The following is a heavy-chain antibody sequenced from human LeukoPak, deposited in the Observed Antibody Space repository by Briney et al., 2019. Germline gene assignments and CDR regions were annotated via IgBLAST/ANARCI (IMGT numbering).Heavy chain of an antibody. J-gene: IGHJ4*02. CDR2: IYYSGST. CDR3: ARGSLGYNGSYFKQSYYFDY. Sequence: SETLSLTCTVSGGSISSYYWSWIRQPPGKGLKWIGYIYYSGSTNYNPSLKSRVTISVDTSKNQFSLKLSSVTAADTAVYYCARGSLGYNGSYFKQSYYFDYWGQGTLVTVSS. CDR1: GGSISSYY. D-gene: IGHD1-26*01. V-gene: IGHV4-59*01.